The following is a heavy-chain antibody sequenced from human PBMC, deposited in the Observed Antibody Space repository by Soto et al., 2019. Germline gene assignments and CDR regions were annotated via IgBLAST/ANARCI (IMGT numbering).Heavy chain of an antibody. CDR1: GFTSSSYS. CDR3: ARDQAPRESTAMPIYGMDV. Sequence: LRLSCAASGFTSSSYSMNWVRQAPGKGLEWVSSISSSSSYIYYADSVKGRFTISRDNAKNSLYLQMNSLRAEDTAVYYCARDQAPRESTAMPIYGMDVWGQGTTVTVSS. J-gene: IGHJ6*02. D-gene: IGHD5-18*01. CDR2: ISSSSSYI. V-gene: IGHV3-21*01.